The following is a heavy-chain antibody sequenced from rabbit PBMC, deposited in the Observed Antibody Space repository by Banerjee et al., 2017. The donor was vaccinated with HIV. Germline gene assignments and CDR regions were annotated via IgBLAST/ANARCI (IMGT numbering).Heavy chain of an antibody. J-gene: IGHJ4*01. CDR3: ARDRYARNADYGYALDL. Sequence: GKGLEWIACISTSSGRTYYASWAKGRFTISKTSSTTVTLQMTSLTAADTATYFCARDRYARNADYGYALDLWGPGTLVTVS. V-gene: IGHV1S40*01. CDR2: ISTSSGRT. D-gene: IGHD3-3*01.